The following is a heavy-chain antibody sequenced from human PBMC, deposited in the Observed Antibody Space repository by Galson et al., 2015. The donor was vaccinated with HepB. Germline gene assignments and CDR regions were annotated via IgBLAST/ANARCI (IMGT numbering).Heavy chain of an antibody. J-gene: IGHJ5*02. CDR2: ISSSSSYI. CDR1: GFAVSNNY. CDR3: ARIYCSSTSCYLGSFDP. V-gene: IGHV3-21*01. Sequence: SLRLSCAASGFAVSNNYMSWVRQAPGKGLEWVSSISSSSSYIHYADSVKGRFTISRDNAKNSLYLQMNSLRAEDTAVYYCARIYCSSTSCYLGSFDPWGQGTLVTVSS. D-gene: IGHD2-2*01.